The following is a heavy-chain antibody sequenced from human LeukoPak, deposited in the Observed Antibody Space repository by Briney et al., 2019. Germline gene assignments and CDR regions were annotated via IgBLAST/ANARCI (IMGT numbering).Heavy chain of an antibody. V-gene: IGHV3-23*01. CDR1: GFTFSIYA. J-gene: IGHJ4*02. CDR3: ARDRPNYYGSDGHYYRRDGDY. CDR2: ITSRGEST. Sequence: GGSLRLSFSASGFTFSIYAMSWVRQAPGKGLQWVSSITSRGESTWYVDSVKGRFTITRDNSENTLYLQMHSLRAEDTAVYYCARDRPNYYGSDGHYYRRDGDYWGRGTLVSVSS. D-gene: IGHD3-22*01.